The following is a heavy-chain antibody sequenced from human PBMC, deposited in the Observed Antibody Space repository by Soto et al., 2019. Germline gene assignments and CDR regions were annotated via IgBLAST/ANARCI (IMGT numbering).Heavy chain of an antibody. CDR2: IIPVLTVT. CDR3: ARRRYCGTDCYMKFYYGMDV. V-gene: IGHV1-69*02. D-gene: IGHD2-21*02. CDR1: GSTFSSYT. Sequence: QVQLVQSGAEVRKPGSSMKVSCMASGSTFSSYTVNWVRQAPGKGLEWIGRIIPVLTVTDYARRFQGRVTITADRSAKTAYMELTSLTSEDTAVYYCARRRYCGTDCYMKFYYGMDVWGQGTTVTVSS. J-gene: IGHJ6*02.